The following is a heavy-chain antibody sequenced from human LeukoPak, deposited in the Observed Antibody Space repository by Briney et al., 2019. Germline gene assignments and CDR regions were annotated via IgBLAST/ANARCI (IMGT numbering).Heavy chain of an antibody. CDR2: FDPEDGET. CDR3: ATVGSRSYPGEYFQH. CDR1: GYTLTELS. J-gene: IGHJ1*01. D-gene: IGHD1-26*01. Sequence: ASVKVSCKVSGYTLTELSMHWVRQAPGKGLEWMGGFDPEDGETIYAQKFQGRVTMTEDTSTDTAYMELSSLRSEDTAVYYCATVGSRSYPGEYFQHWGQGTLVTVSS. V-gene: IGHV1-24*01.